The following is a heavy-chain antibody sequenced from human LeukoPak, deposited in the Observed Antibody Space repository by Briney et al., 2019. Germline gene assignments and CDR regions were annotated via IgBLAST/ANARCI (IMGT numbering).Heavy chain of an antibody. D-gene: IGHD1-26*01. J-gene: IGHJ5*02. CDR3: ARQHYSNSGSHGWLDP. CDR2: IYPGDSDT. V-gene: IGHV5-51*01. CDR1: GYSFTSYW. Sequence: GESLKISFKGSGYSFTSYWIGWVRQMPGKGLEWMGIIYPGDSDTRYSPSFQGQVTISADKSISTAYLQWSSLKASDTAMYYCARQHYSNSGSHGWLDPWGQGTLVTVSS.